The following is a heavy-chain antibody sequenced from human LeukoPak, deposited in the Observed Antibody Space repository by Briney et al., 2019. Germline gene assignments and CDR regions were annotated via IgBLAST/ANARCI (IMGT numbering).Heavy chain of an antibody. CDR3: VKAVDHGGNPHNYYYYSRDV. CDR1: GFSFSNYC. CDR2: IRHDGRNK. J-gene: IGHJ6*03. D-gene: IGHD4-23*01. Sequence: GGSLTLSCAASGFSFSNYCMHWVRQAPGKGLEWVTFIRHDGRNKYYPDSVQGRITISSNNSKNTLLLQMNSLTADDTAVYYGVKAVDHGGNPHNYYYYSRDVWGNGTTVIV. V-gene: IGHV3-30*02.